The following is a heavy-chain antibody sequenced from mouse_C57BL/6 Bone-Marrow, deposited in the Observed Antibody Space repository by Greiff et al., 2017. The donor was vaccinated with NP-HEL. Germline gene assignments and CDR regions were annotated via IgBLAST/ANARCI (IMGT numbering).Heavy chain of an antibody. V-gene: IGHV1-59*01. Sequence: VQLQQPGAELVRPGPSVKLSCKASGYTFTSYWMHWVKQRPGQGLEWIGVIDPSDSYTNYNQKFKGKATLTVDTSSSTAYMQLSSLTSEDSAVYYCARTHWFAYWGQGTLVTVSA. CDR2: IDPSDSYT. CDR1: GYTFTSYW. CDR3: ARTHWFAY. J-gene: IGHJ3*01.